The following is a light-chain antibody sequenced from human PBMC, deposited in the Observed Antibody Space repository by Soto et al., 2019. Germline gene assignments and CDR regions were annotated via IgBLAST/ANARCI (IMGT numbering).Light chain of an antibody. CDR1: QSIKNNF. V-gene: IGKV3-20*01. J-gene: IGKJ5*01. CDR2: GAS. CDR3: QHYDSLPIT. Sequence: EIVLTQSPGTLSLSPGERATLSCRASQSIKNNFLAWYQQKPGQAPRLLIFGASSRATGIPDRFSGSGSGTDFTLTISRLEPEDFAVFYCQHYDSLPITFGQGTRLEIK.